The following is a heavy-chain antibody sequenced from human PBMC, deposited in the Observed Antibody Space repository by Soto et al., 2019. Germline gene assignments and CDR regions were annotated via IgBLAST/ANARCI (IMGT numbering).Heavy chain of an antibody. V-gene: IGHV3-43*01. J-gene: IGHJ6*02. CDR2: ITWDGGSK. D-gene: IGHD3-10*01. CDR1: GFSFHDYT. Sequence: HPGGSLRLSCEGSGFSFHDYTMHWVRQVPGKGLEWVSLITWDGGSKFYADSVKGRFTISRDNSKNSLFLQMNSLRSEDTGLYCCAKGSGGPYNERRTYYYYYGMDDWGQGTTVTVSS. CDR3: AKGSGGPYNERRTYYYYYGMDD.